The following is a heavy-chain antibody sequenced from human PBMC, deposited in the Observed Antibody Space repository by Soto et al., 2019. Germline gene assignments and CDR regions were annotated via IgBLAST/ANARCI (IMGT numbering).Heavy chain of an antibody. D-gene: IGHD6-19*01. V-gene: IGHV4-34*01. CDR2: INHSGST. CDR1: GGSFSVYY. Sequence: PSETLSLTCAVYGGSFSVYYWTWIRQPPGTGLEWIGEINHSGSTNYNPSLKSRVTISVDTSKNQFSLKLTSVTAADTAVYYCARDDGWAPFDYWGQGTLVTVS. CDR3: ARDDGWAPFDY. J-gene: IGHJ4*02.